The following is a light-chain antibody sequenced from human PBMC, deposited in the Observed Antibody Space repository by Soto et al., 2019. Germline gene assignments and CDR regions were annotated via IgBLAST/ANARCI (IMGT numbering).Light chain of an antibody. CDR2: GAS. J-gene: IGKJ2*01. CDR1: QSVSRN. V-gene: IGKV3-15*01. CDR3: QQYGDWPPEA. Sequence: EVVLTQSPATLSVSPGDRATLSCRASQSVSRNLAWYQQKPCQAPRLLIYGASTRATGVPARFSVSGSSTEFTLSTSSLQSEDVAVYYCQQYGDWPPEAFGQGTKLEI.